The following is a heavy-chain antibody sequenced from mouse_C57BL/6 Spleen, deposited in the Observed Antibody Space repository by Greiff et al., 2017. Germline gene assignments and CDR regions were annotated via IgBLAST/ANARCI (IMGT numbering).Heavy chain of an antibody. Sequence: EVKLMESGGGLVQPGGSMKLSCAASGFTFSNYWMNWVRQSPEKGLEWVAQIRVNTDNYATHYAESVKGRVTISRDDSKGSVYLQMNNLRAEDTGIYYCSGSSDYVLFAYQGQGALVTVAA. V-gene: IGHV6-3*01. CDR1: GFTFSNYW. CDR2: IRVNTDNYAT. CDR3: SGSSDYVLFAY. D-gene: IGHD3-2*02. J-gene: IGHJ3*01.